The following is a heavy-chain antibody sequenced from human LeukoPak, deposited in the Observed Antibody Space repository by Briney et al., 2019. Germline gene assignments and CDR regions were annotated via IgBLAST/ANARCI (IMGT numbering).Heavy chain of an antibody. CDR3: ARSFYDILIGYYQYFDY. CDR1: GLSVSSNY. CDR2: IYRDGSS. Sequence: QSGGSLRLSCVASGLSVSSNYMSWVRQAPGKGLECVSVIYRDGSSYYAESVKGRFTISRDNSKNTLYIQMNSLRAEDTAVYYCARSFYDILIGYYQYFDYWGQGTLVTVSS. D-gene: IGHD3-9*01. J-gene: IGHJ4*02. V-gene: IGHV3-66*01.